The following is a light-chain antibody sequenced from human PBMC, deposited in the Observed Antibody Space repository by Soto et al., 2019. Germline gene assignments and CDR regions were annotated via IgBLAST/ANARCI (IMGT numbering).Light chain of an antibody. J-gene: IGKJ4*01. CDR1: QSVLYSPNNKNY. Sequence: DIEMTQSPDSLTVSLGERATINCKSSQSVLYSPNNKNYLAWYQQKPGQPPKLLIYWSSSRDSGVPDRFRGSGSGTDFTLTISSLQAEDVAVYYCQQYLRSRSLTFDGGTKVEIK. CDR3: QQYLRSRSLT. V-gene: IGKV4-1*01. CDR2: WSS.